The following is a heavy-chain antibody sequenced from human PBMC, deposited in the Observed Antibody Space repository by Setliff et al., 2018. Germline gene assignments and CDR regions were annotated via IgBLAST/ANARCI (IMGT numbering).Heavy chain of an antibody. V-gene: IGHV1-8*02. Sequence: ASVKVSCKASGGTFSSYAINWVRQATGQGLEWMGWMNPNSGNTGYAQKFQGRVTMTRNTSISTAYMELSSLRSEDTAVYYCARRVGSVGIQLPDYWGQGTLVTVS. CDR1: GGTFSSYA. D-gene: IGHD5-18*01. CDR3: ARRVGSVGIQLPDY. J-gene: IGHJ4*02. CDR2: MNPNSGNT.